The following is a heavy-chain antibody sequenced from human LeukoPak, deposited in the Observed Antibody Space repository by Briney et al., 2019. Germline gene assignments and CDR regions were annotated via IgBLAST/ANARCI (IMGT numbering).Heavy chain of an antibody. CDR1: GFTVSSNY. CDR2: IYSGGST. CDR3: ARGLVEMATIYFDY. J-gene: IGHJ4*02. V-gene: IGHV3-53*01. Sequence: GGSLRLSCAASGFTVSSNYMSWVRQAPGKGLEWVSVIYSGGSTYYADSVKGRLTISRDNSKNTLYLQMNSLRAEDTAVYYCARGLVEMATIYFDYWGQGTLVTVSS. D-gene: IGHD5-24*01.